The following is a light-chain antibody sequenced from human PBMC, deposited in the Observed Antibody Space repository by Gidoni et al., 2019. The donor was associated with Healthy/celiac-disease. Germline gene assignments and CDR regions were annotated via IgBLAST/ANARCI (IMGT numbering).Light chain of an antibody. V-gene: IGKV3-11*01. J-gene: IGKJ4*01. CDR2: DAS. CDR3: QQRSNWPPRVT. CDR1: QSVSSY. Sequence: EIVLTQSPATLSLSPGERATLSCRASQSVSSYLAWYQQKPGQAPRLLIYDASNRATGIPARFSGSGSGTDFTLPISSLEPEDFAVYYCQQRSNWPPRVTFXGXTKVEIK.